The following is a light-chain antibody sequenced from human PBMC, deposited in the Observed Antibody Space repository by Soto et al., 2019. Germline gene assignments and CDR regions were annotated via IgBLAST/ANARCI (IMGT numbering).Light chain of an antibody. Sequence: QSALTQPASVSGSPGQSITISCTGTSSDVGGYNYVSWYQHHPGKAPRLMIYASSNRPSGVSHRFSGSKSGNTASLTVSGLQAEDEADYYCSSYAGSNTYVFGTGTKVTVL. CDR2: ASS. CDR3: SSYAGSNTYV. J-gene: IGLJ1*01. V-gene: IGLV2-14*01. CDR1: SSDVGGYNY.